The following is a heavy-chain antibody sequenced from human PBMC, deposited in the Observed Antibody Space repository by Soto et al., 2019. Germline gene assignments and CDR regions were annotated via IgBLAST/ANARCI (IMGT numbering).Heavy chain of an antibody. CDR1: GFTVSSNY. Sequence: LRLSCAASGFTVSSNYMSWVRQAPGKGLEWVSVIYSGGSTYYADSVKGRFTISRDNSKNTLYLQMNSLRVEDTAMYYCVRENYYYGMDVWGQGTAVTVS. CDR2: IYSGGST. V-gene: IGHV3-53*01. J-gene: IGHJ6*02. CDR3: VRENYYYGMDV.